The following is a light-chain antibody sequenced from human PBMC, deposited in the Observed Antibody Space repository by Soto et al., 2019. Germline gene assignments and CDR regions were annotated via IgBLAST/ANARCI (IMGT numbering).Light chain of an antibody. J-gene: IGLJ2*01. V-gene: IGLV1-44*01. CDR2: SYD. Sequence: QSVLTQPPSASGTPGQRVTISCSGRSANIGNNYVCWYQQLPGTAPKLLIYSYDERPSGVPDRFSGSKSGTSASLAISGLQSEDEGDCYCAAWDDRLNGVVFGGGTKLTVL. CDR3: AAWDDRLNGVV. CDR1: SANIGNNY.